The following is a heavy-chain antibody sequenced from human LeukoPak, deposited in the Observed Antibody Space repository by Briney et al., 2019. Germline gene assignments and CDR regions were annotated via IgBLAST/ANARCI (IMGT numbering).Heavy chain of an antibody. J-gene: IGHJ4*02. Sequence: PGGSLRLSCAASGFSVSTNYMTWVRQAPGKGLDWVSIINTGGYTYYIDSVKGRFTISRDKSKNTLYLQMTFLNVEDTAVYYCARESGSYLQWGQGTLVTVSS. CDR2: INTGGYT. D-gene: IGHD1-26*01. V-gene: IGHV3-53*01. CDR1: GFSVSTNY. CDR3: ARESGSYLQ.